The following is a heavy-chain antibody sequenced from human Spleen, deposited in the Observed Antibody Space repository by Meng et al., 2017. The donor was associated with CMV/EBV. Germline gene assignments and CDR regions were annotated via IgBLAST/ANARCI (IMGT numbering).Heavy chain of an antibody. J-gene: IGHJ4*02. CDR1: QITFSDYY. CDR2: IKWDGSAK. CDR3: ATSHDAAGNS. Sequence: LSCGNTQITFSDYYMSWIRQAPGKGLGWVANIKWDGSAKYYVDSVKGRFTISRDNAKNLLYLQMNSLTAEDTALYYCATSHDAAGNSWGQGTLVTVSS. D-gene: IGHD6-13*01. V-gene: IGHV3-7*01.